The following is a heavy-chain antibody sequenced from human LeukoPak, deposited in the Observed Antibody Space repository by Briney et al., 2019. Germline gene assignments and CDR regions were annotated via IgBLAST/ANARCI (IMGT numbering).Heavy chain of an antibody. CDR3: ARDLTYYYDTSGYNY. CDR1: GGTFSSYA. Sequence: ASMKVSCKASGGTFSSYAISWVRQAPGQGLEWMGGIIPIFGTANYAQKFQGRVTITADESTSTAYMELSSLRSEDTAVYYCARDLTYYYDTSGYNYWGQGTLVTVSS. J-gene: IGHJ4*02. CDR2: IIPIFGTA. D-gene: IGHD3-22*01. V-gene: IGHV1-69*13.